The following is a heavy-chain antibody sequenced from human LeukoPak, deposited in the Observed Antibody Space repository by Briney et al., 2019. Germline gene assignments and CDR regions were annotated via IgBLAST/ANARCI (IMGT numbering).Heavy chain of an antibody. CDR2: IKQDGSEK. Sequence: GGSLRLSCAASGFTFSSYWMSWVRQGPGKGLEWVANIKQDGSEKYYLDSVKGRFTISRDNAKNSLYLQMNSLRAEDTAVYYCAREVDGSSCNDYWGQGTLVTVSS. J-gene: IGHJ4*02. D-gene: IGHD6-13*01. CDR1: GFTFSSYW. V-gene: IGHV3-7*01. CDR3: AREVDGSSCNDY.